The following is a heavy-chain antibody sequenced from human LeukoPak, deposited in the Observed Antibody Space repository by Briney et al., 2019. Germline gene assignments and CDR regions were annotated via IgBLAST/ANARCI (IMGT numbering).Heavy chain of an antibody. J-gene: IGHJ3*02. CDR2: IYYSGST. D-gene: IGHD2-15*01. CDR1: GVSVSSGSYY. CDR3: AREYCSGGSCYSHAFDI. Sequence: SETLSLTCTVSGVSVSSGSYYWSWIRQPPGKGLEWIGYIYYSGSTNYNPSLKSRVTISVDTSKNQFSLKLSSVTAADTAVYYCAREYCSGGSCYSHAFDIWGQGTMVTVSS. V-gene: IGHV4-61*01.